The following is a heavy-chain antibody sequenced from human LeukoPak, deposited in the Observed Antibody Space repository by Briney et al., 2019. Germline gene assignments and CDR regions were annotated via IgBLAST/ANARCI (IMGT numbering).Heavy chain of an antibody. CDR2: MNRDGSEK. V-gene: IGHV3-7*01. D-gene: IGHD3-16*01. CDR3: ARDGGIIRFGGQDV. Sequence: PGGSLRLSCAASGFTFSSYWMSWVRQAPGKGLEWVANMNRDGSEKNYVDSIKGRFTISRDNAANSLYLQMNSLRVEDTAVYYCARDGGIIRFGGQDVWGQGTTVTVSS. J-gene: IGHJ6*02. CDR1: GFTFSSYW.